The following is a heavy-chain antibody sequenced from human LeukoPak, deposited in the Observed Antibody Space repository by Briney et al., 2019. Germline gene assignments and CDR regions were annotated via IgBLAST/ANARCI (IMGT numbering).Heavy chain of an antibody. V-gene: IGHV3-7*04. CDR3: ARDGAPFDF. D-gene: IGHD3-16*01. CDR1: GFTFRSYW. J-gene: IGHJ4*02. Sequence: GGSLRLSCAASGFTFRSYWMSWVRQAPRKGLEWVANIKQDGSEKYYVGSVKGRFTISRDNAKNSLYLQMNSLRAEDTAVYYCARDGAPFDFWGQGTLVTVSS. CDR2: IKQDGSEK.